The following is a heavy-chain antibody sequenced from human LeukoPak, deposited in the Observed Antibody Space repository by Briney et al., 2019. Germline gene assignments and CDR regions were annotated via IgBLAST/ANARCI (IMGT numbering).Heavy chain of an antibody. V-gene: IGHV3-30*18. D-gene: IGHD5-12*01. CDR2: ISYDGSNK. J-gene: IGHJ4*02. Sequence: GRSLRLSCAASGFTFSSYGMHWVRQAPGKGLEGVAVISYDGSNKYYADSVKGRFTISRDNSKNTLYLQMNSLRAEDTAVYYCAKDRAGSGYDPSCLDYWGQGTLVTVSS. CDR3: AKDRAGSGYDPSCLDY. CDR1: GFTFSSYG.